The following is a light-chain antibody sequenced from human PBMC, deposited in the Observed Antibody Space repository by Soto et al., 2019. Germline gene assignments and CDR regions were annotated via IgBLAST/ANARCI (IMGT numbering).Light chain of an antibody. Sequence: QSVLTQPRSVSGSPGQSVTISCTGTSSDVGGYNYVSWYQQHPGNAPKLMIYDVTKRPSGVPDRFSGSKSGITASLTISGLQADDEADYYCCSYAGSNTWGFGGGTKLTVL. CDR1: SSDVGGYNY. CDR3: CSYAGSNTWG. CDR2: DVT. V-gene: IGLV2-11*01. J-gene: IGLJ3*02.